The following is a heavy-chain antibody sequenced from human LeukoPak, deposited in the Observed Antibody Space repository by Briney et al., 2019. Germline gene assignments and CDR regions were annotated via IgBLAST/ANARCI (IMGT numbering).Heavy chain of an antibody. CDR2: LYYTENT. J-gene: IGHJ4*02. D-gene: IGHD3-9*01. V-gene: IGHV4-39*01. Sequence: SDPLSLTYSLSGGSVSSSRHHWRWIRHPPEKALEWIGSLYYTENTHYKPSLKSRVPISVDASKNQISLKLSSVTAADTAVYFCARHKSFDYLSPIDSWGQGTLVTVSS. CDR1: GGSVSSSRHH. CDR3: ARHKSFDYLSPIDS.